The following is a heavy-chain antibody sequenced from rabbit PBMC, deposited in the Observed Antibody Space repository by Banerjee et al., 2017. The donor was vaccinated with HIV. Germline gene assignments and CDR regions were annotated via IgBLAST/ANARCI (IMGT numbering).Heavy chain of an antibody. D-gene: IGHD7-1*01. CDR1: GLDFSSNYW. CDR2: IYTGSSGST. J-gene: IGHJ2*01. CDR3: ARRNYAGYAAYAFDP. V-gene: IGHV1S40*01. Sequence: QSLEESGGDLVKPGASLTLTCKASGLDFSSNYWICWVRQAPGKGLEWIACIYTGSSGSTYYASWAKGRFTISETSSTTVTLQMTSLTAADTATYFCARRNYAGYAAYAFDPRGPGTLVTVS.